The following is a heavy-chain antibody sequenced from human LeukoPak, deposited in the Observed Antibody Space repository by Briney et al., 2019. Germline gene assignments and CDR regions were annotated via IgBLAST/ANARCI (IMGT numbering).Heavy chain of an antibody. CDR2: IYYTGST. Sequence: PSETLSLTCTVSGVSISTYYWSWIRQPPGKGLEWIGYIYYTGSTNCNPSLESRVTISVNTSKNQFSLKLSSVTAADTAVYYCARGTIVASTRLFFDWWGQGTLVTVSS. V-gene: IGHV4-59*01. J-gene: IGHJ5*01. CDR3: ARGTIVASTRLFFDW. CDR1: GVSISTYY. D-gene: IGHD2-15*01.